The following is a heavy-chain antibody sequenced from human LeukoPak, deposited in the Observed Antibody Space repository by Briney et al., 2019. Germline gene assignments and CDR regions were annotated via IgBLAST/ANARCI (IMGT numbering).Heavy chain of an antibody. V-gene: IGHV3-7*01. Sequence: GGSLRLSCAGSGFGFSSYWMTWVRQAPGKGLEWVANIKQDGSEKYYADSVKGRFTISRDNAKNSLYLQMNSLRAEDTAVYYCARETNDFWSGRRIDYWGQGTLVTVSS. J-gene: IGHJ4*02. CDR2: IKQDGSEK. CDR3: ARETNDFWSGRRIDY. CDR1: GFGFSSYW. D-gene: IGHD3-3*01.